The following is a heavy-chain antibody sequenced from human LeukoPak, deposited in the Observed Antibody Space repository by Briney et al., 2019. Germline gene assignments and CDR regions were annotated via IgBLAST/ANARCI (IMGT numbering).Heavy chain of an antibody. CDR1: GGTFSSYA. J-gene: IGHJ4*02. D-gene: IGHD2-15*01. V-gene: IGHV1-69*13. CDR3: AIQVVVAATWSSPFDY. Sequence: SVKVSCKASGGTFSSYAISWVRQAPGQGLEWMGGIIPIFGTANYAQKFQGRVTTTADESTSTAYMELSSLRSEDTAVYYCAIQVVVAATWSSPFDYWGQGTLVTVSS. CDR2: IIPIFGTA.